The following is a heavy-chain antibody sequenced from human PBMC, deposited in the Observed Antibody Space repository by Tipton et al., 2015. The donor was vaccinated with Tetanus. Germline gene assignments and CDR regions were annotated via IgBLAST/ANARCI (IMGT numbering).Heavy chain of an antibody. D-gene: IGHD4-17*01. CDR1: GGSISSDGAY. CDR3: ARGEAYGDYPAMYFFDN. J-gene: IGHJ4*02. Sequence: TLSLTCTVSGGSISSDGAYWSWIRQHPGEGLEWIGYISNSATTYYNPSLKSRVTISVDTSKNQFSLKLTSVTAADTAVYYCARGEAYGDYPAMYFFDNWGQGTLLTVSS. V-gene: IGHV4-30-4*08. CDR2: ISNSATT.